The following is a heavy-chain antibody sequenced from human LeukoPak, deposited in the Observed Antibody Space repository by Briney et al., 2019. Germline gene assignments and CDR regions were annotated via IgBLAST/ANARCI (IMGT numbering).Heavy chain of an antibody. CDR1: GFTFTSYS. Sequence: PGGSLRPSCAASGFTFTSYSMNWVRQAPGKGLEWVSSISSSSSYIYYADSVKGRFTISRDNAKNSLYLQMNSLRAEDTAVYYCARGGTYSSSWYLDYWGQGTLVTVSS. D-gene: IGHD6-13*01. CDR2: ISSSSSYI. V-gene: IGHV3-21*01. CDR3: ARGGTYSSSWYLDY. J-gene: IGHJ4*02.